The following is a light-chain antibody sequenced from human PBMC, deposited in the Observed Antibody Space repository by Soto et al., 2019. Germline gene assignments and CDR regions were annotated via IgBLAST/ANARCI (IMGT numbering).Light chain of an antibody. CDR3: ISYTSDDVRYV. CDR1: NSDVGLYDF. V-gene: IGLV2-14*01. CDR2: EVS. J-gene: IGLJ1*01. Sequence: QSALTQPASVSGTPGQSIPISCTGSNSDVGLYDFVSWYQHHPGRAPKLIVSEVSHRPSGISNRFSGSKSGNTASLTISGLQSEDEADYYCISYTSDDVRYVFGTGTKLTVL.